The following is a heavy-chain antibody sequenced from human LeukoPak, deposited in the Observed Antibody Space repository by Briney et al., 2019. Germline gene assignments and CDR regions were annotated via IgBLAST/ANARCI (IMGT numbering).Heavy chain of an antibody. Sequence: GGSLRLSCAASGFTFSSYSMNWVRQAPGKGLDWVSPISTSDNYIYYADSVKGRFTISRDIPKNSLYLEMNAIKPQERDVYYCAREYCRGGSCYSFHYWGQGTLVTVSS. CDR3: AREYCRGGSCYSFHY. V-gene: IGHV3-21*06. J-gene: IGHJ4*02. CDR1: GFTFSSYS. CDR2: ISTSDNYI. D-gene: IGHD2-15*01.